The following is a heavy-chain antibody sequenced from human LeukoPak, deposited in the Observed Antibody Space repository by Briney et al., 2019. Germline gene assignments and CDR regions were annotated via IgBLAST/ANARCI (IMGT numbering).Heavy chain of an antibody. CDR1: GVSISSSSYY. J-gene: IGHJ3*02. CDR3: AIPIKFDSGGGSCYGVPADAFDI. Sequence: SETLSLTCTGSGVSISSSSYYWGWIRQPPGKGLEWIGSIYYSGSTYYNPSLKSRVTISVDTSKNPFSLKLSAVTAADTALYYCAIPIKFDSGGGSCYGVPADAFDIWGQGTMVTVSS. V-gene: IGHV4-39*01. CDR2: IYYSGST. D-gene: IGHD2-15*01.